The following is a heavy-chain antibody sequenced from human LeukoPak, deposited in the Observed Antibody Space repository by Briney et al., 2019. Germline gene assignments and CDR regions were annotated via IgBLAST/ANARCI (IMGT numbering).Heavy chain of an antibody. CDR3: ARHWYGSGWYAGRGFDY. D-gene: IGHD6-19*01. CDR2: IYTSGST. Sequence: SETLSLTCTVSGGSISSGSYYWSWIRQPAGKGLEWIGRIYTSGSTNYNPSLKSRVTISVDTSKNQFSLKLSSVTAEDTAVYYCARHWYGSGWYAGRGFDYWGQGTLVTVSS. V-gene: IGHV4-61*02. CDR1: GGSISSGSYY. J-gene: IGHJ4*02.